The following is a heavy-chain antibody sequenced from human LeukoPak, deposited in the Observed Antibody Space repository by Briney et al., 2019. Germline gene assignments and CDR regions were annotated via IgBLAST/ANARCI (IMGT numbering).Heavy chain of an antibody. Sequence: SETLSLTCTVSGHSIGAGFVWGWIRQSPGKGLEWLGNIFHNGNTYYNPSLNGRVTMSTATSRNQFSLTLTSVTAADTAVYFCARRGSITGWSFDYWGLGSLVTVSS. CDR3: ARRGSITGWSFDY. V-gene: IGHV4-38-2*02. CDR1: GHSIGAGFV. CDR2: IFHNGNT. J-gene: IGHJ4*02. D-gene: IGHD1-14*01.